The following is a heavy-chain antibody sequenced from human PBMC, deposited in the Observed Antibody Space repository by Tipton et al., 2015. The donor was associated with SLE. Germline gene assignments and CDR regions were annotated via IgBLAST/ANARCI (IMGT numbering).Heavy chain of an antibody. D-gene: IGHD1-7*01. Sequence: SLRLSCAASGFVFSNYAFHWVRQAPGKGLEWVAVISYDGNNKYYADSVKGRFTISRDDSRSTLYLQMNSLRAEDTAVYYCATLTGTGYYFDYWGQGTLVTVSS. J-gene: IGHJ4*02. CDR2: ISYDGNNK. V-gene: IGHV3-30*04. CDR3: ATLTGTGYYFDY. CDR1: GFVFSNYA.